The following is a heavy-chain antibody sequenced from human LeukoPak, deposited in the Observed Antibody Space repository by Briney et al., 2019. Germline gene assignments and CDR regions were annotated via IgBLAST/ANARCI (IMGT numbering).Heavy chain of an antibody. D-gene: IGHD3-10*01. Sequence: KPSETLSLTCTVSGDSISSYYWSWLRQPAGKGREWVGDNDYSGSTNENRSRKSRETLSEDTSKNQYALMLTSVTAADTAVYYCASSYYYGSGSYYGLVYFDYWGQGTLVTVSS. CDR2: NDYSGST. V-gene: IGHV4-59*01. CDR1: GDSISSYY. J-gene: IGHJ4*02. CDR3: ASSYYYGSGSYYGLVYFDY.